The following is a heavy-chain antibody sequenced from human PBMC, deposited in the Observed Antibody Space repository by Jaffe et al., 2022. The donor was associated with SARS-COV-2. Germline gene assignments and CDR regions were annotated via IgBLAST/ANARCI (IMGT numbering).Heavy chain of an antibody. V-gene: IGHV3-9*01. Sequence: EVQLVESGGGLVQPGRSLRLSCAASGFTFDDYAMHWVRQAPGKGLEWVSGISWNSGSIGYADSVKGRFTISRDNAKNSLYLQMNSLRAEDTALYYCAKALRHFDWLLGRGWDAFDIWGQGTMVTVSS. CDR2: ISWNSGSI. CDR3: AKALRHFDWLLGRGWDAFDI. D-gene: IGHD3-9*01. CDR1: GFTFDDYA. J-gene: IGHJ3*02.